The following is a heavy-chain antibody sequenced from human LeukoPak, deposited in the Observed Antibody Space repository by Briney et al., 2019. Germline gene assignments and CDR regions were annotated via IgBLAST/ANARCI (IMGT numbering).Heavy chain of an antibody. CDR3: ARELVPYYYYMDV. CDR1: GFTFSSSA. V-gene: IGHV3-64*01. D-gene: IGHD6-13*01. Sequence: PGGSLRLSCAASGFTFSSSAMHWVRQAPDKGLEYVSAISSNGGSTYYANSVKGRFTISRDNSKNTLYLQMGSLRAEDMAVYYCARELVPYYYYMDVWGKGTTVTVSS. CDR2: ISSNGGST. J-gene: IGHJ6*03.